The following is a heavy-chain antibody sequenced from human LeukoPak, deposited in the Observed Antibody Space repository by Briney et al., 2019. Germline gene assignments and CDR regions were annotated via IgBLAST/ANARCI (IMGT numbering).Heavy chain of an antibody. CDR1: GYTFTSYA. D-gene: IGHD2-2*01. J-gene: IGHJ4*02. Sequence: ASVKVSCKASGYTFTSYAMHWVRQAPGQRLEWMGWINAGNGNTKYSQEFQGRVTITRDTSASTAYMELSSLRSEDMAVYYCARGVALSRKVVPAAHFDYWGQGTLVTVSS. V-gene: IGHV1-3*03. CDR2: INAGNGNT. CDR3: ARGVALSRKVVPAAHFDY.